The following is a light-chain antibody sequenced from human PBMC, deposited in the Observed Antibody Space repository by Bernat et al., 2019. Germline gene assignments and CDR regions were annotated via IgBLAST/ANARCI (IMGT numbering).Light chain of an antibody. CDR3: HQYGSLPFT. Sequence: DTLLTQSPGTLSLSPGERATLSCRASRSLNSNYLAWFQHKPGQSPRLLIYGASSWASAVPDRFTGSGSETDFTLTLDRLEPEDSAVYYCHQYGSLPFTFGQGTKLEIQ. J-gene: IGKJ2*01. V-gene: IGKV3-20*01. CDR2: GAS. CDR1: RSLNSNY.